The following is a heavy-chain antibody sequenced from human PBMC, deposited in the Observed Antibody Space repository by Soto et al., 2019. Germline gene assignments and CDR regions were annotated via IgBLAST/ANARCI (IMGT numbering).Heavy chain of an antibody. Sequence: SETLSLTCTVSGGCMSSYYWSWIRQPPGKGLEWIGYIYYSGSTYYNPSLKSRVTISVDTSKNQFSLKLSSVTAADTAVYYCARVWASDLVNFDYWGQGTLVTVSS. CDR2: IYYSGST. CDR3: ARVWASDLVNFDY. D-gene: IGHD1-26*01. V-gene: IGHV4-59*08. J-gene: IGHJ4*02. CDR1: GGCMSSYY.